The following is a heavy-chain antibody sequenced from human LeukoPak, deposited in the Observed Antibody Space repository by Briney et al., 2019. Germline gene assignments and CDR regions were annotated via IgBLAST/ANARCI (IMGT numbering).Heavy chain of an antibody. CDR1: GFTFSNYG. J-gene: IGHJ4*02. D-gene: IGHD1-14*01. CDR2: VRYDGSNK. V-gene: IGHV3-30*02. CDR3: AKDGGGTYRDFDY. Sequence: GGSLRLSCAASGFTFSNYGMHWVRQAPGKGLEWVAFVRYDGSNKYYADSVKGRFTISRDNSKNTLYLQMNSLRAEDTAVYFCAKDGGGTYRDFDYWGQGTLVTVSS.